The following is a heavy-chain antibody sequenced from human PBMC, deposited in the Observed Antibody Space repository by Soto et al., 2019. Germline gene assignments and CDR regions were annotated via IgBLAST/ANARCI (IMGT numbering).Heavy chain of an antibody. CDR2: IWYDGSNK. Sequence: GGSLRLSCAASGFTFSSYGMHWVRQAPGKGLEWVAVIWYDGSNKYYADSVKGRFTISRDNSKNTPYLQMNSLRAEDTAVYYCARLNWTDAFDIWGQGTMVTVSS. CDR3: ARLNWTDAFDI. J-gene: IGHJ3*02. CDR1: GFTFSSYG. V-gene: IGHV3-33*01. D-gene: IGHD1-20*01.